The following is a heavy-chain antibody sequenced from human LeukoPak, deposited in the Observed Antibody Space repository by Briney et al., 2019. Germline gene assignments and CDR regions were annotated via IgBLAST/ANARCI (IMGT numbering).Heavy chain of an antibody. V-gene: IGHV4-38-2*02. D-gene: IGHD4-17*01. J-gene: IGHJ3*02. Sequence: PSETLSLTCTVSGYSISSGYYWGWIRQPPGKGLEWIGEINHSGSTNHNPSFKSRITISVDTSKNQFSLKLSSVTAADTAVYYCARRNYGDSDDAFDIWGQGTMVTVSS. CDR1: GYSISSGYY. CDR2: INHSGST. CDR3: ARRNYGDSDDAFDI.